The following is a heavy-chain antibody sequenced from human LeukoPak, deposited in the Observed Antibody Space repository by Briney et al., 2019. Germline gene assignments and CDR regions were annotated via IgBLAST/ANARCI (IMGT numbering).Heavy chain of an antibody. J-gene: IGHJ4*02. CDR2: INPNSGGT. V-gene: IGHV1-2*05. Sequence: ASVKVSCAASGYTFTAYYLHWVRQAPGQGLEWMGRINPNSGGTNFAQKFQGRVTMTRDTSISTAYMELSRLRSDDTVVYYCARGGDTPMGTFDYWGQGTLVTVSS. D-gene: IGHD5-18*01. CDR1: GYTFTAYY. CDR3: ARGGDTPMGTFDY.